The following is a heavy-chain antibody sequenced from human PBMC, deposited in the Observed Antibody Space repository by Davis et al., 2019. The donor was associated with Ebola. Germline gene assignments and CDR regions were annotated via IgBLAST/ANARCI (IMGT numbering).Heavy chain of an antibody. V-gene: IGHV3-30-3*01. D-gene: IGHD3-22*01. CDR2: ISYDGSNK. CDR3: ARDGNYYDSSGYGDV. Sequence: GESLKISCAASGFTFSSYAMHWVRQAPGKGLEWVAVISYDGSNKYYADSVKGRFTISRDNSKNTLYLQMNSLRAEDTAVYYCARDGNYYDSSGYGDVWGQGTTVTVSS. J-gene: IGHJ6*02. CDR1: GFTFSSYA.